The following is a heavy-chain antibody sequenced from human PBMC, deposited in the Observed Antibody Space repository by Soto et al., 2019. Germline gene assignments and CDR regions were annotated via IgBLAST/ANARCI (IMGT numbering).Heavy chain of an antibody. V-gene: IGHV4-31*03. D-gene: IGHD2-2*01. J-gene: IGHJ4*02. Sequence: SETLSLTCTVSGGSNIRDGYYWSWIRQHPGKGLEWIAYISYSGSSYSNPSLKSRVTISADTSKNQFSLRLTSATAADTAVYFCARATPAGSADFWGQGTLVTVSS. CDR2: ISYSGSS. CDR3: ARATPAGSADF. CDR1: GGSNIRDGYY.